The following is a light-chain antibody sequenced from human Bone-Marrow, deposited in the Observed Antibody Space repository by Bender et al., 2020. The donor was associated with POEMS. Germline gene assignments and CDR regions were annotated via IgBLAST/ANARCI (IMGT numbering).Light chain of an antibody. CDR2: GNN. V-gene: IGLV1-44*01. CDR3: QSYDNSLGGWV. CDR1: SSNIGSNT. J-gene: IGLJ3*02. Sequence: QSLLTQPPSASGTPGQRVTISCSGSSSNIGSNTVKWYQHLPGTAPQLLIYGNNNRPSGVPDRISGSKSGTTASLAISRLQAEDEADYYCQSYDNSLGGWVFGGGTKLTVL.